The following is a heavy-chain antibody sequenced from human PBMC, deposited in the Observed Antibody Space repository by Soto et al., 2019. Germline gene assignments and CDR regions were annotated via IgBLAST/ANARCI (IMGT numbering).Heavy chain of an antibody. Sequence: GGSLKLSCAASGFTFSSYGMHWVRQAPGKGLEWVAVISYDGSNKYYADSVKGRFTISRDNSKNTLYLQMNSLRAEDTVVYYCAKDRGQKYRSGWYTNNWGQGTLVTVSS. J-gene: IGHJ4*02. V-gene: IGHV3-30*18. CDR2: ISYDGSNK. CDR3: AKDRGQKYRSGWYTNN. D-gene: IGHD6-19*01. CDR1: GFTFSSYG.